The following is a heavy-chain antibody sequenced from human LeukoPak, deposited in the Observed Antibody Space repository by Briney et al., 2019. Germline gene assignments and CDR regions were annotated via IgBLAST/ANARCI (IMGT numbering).Heavy chain of an antibody. Sequence: SETLSLTCTVSGYSISSGYYWGWIRQPPGKGLEWIGSIFHSGSTYYNPSLKSRVTISLDTSKNQFSLKLSSVTAADTAVYYCARVRRTYYYYMDVWGKGTTVTVSS. J-gene: IGHJ6*03. CDR2: IFHSGST. CDR1: GYSISSGYY. CDR3: ARVRRTYYYYMDV. V-gene: IGHV4-38-2*02.